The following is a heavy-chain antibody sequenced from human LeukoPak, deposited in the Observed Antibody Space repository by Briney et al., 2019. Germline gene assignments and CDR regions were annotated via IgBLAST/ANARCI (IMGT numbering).Heavy chain of an antibody. CDR2: ISWNSGSI. V-gene: IGHV3-9*01. CDR3: AKDHTYNWNDELTESNWFDP. J-gene: IGHJ5*02. D-gene: IGHD1-1*01. CDR1: GFTFDDYA. Sequence: PGGSLRLSCAASGFTFDDYAMHWVWQAPGKGLEWVSGISWNSGSIGYADSVKGRFTISRDNAKNSLYLQMNSLRAEDTALYYCAKDHTYNWNDELTESNWFDPWGQGTLVTVSS.